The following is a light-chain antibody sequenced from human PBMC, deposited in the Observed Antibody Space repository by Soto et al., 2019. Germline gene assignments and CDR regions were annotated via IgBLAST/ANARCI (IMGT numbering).Light chain of an antibody. V-gene: IGLV2-11*01. CDR3: QVWDGRSDHFV. J-gene: IGLJ1*01. CDR1: SSDVGAYNY. CDR2: EVT. Sequence: QSVLTQPRSVSGSPGQSVTISCTGSSSDVGAYNYVSWYQQHPGKAPKLMIYEVTKRPSGVPDRFFGSKSRNTASLTISGLQAEDEADYYCQVWDGRSDHFVFGTGTKVTVL.